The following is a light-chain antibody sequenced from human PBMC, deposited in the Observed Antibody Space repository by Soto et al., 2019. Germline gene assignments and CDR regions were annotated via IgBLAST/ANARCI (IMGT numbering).Light chain of an antibody. Sequence: QSVLTQPPSASGTPGQRVTISCSGSTSNIGSNTVNWYQQLPGTAPKLLIHSNDQWPSGVPDRFSGAKSGTTASLANSGFQSEDEADYYCAAWDDSLNGPVFGGGTKLTVL. V-gene: IGLV1-44*01. CDR1: TSNIGSNT. J-gene: IGLJ2*01. CDR3: AAWDDSLNGPV. CDR2: SND.